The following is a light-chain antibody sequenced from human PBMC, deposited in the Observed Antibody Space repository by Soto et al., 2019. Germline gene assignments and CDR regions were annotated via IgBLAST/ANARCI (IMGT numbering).Light chain of an antibody. CDR2: DAS. Sequence: EIVLTQSPATLSLSPGERVTLSCRASQNVSTYLAWYQQKPGQAPRLLIYDASDRATGIPARFSGSGSATDFTLTSSSVEPEDFAVYYCQQRTNWLTFGPGTKVDIK. CDR1: QNVSTY. V-gene: IGKV3-11*01. J-gene: IGKJ3*01. CDR3: QQRTNWLT.